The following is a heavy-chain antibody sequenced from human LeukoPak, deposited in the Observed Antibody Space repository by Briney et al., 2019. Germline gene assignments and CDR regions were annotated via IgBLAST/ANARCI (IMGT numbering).Heavy chain of an antibody. D-gene: IGHD5-18*01. CDR1: GGSFSGYY. CDR3: ARVRIQLWLSEPLMDV. CDR2: IYYSGST. V-gene: IGHV4-34*01. J-gene: IGHJ6*03. Sequence: SETLSLTCAVYGGSFSGYYWSWIRQPPGKGLEWIGSIYYSGSTYYNPSLKSRVTISVDTSKNQFSLKLSSVTAADTAVYYCARVRIQLWLSEPLMDVWGKGTTVTVSS.